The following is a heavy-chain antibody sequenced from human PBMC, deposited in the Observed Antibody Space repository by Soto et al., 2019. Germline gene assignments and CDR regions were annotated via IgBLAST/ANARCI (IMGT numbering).Heavy chain of an antibody. D-gene: IGHD2-2*01. CDR1: GGSFSGYY. V-gene: IGHV4-34*01. CDR3: ASVGYCSSTSCHPYYYYYGMDV. CDR2: INHSGST. Sequence: PSETLSLTCAVYGGSFSGYYWSWIRQPPGKGLEWIGEINHSGSTNYNPSLKSRVTISVDTSKNQFSLKLSSVTAADTAVYYCASVGYCSSTSCHPYYYYYGMDVWGQGTTVTVSS. J-gene: IGHJ6*02.